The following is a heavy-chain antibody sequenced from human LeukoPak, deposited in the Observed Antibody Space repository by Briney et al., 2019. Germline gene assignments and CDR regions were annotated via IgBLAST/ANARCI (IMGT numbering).Heavy chain of an antibody. D-gene: IGHD3-3*01. CDR2: IIPIFGTA. CDR3: AGGITIFGDYYYYMDV. CDR1: GGTFSSYA. J-gene: IGHJ6*03. Sequence: SVKVSCKASGGTFSSYAISWVRQAPGQGLEWMGGIIPIFGTANYAQKFQGRVTITTDESTSTAYMELSSLRSEDTAVYYCAGGITIFGDYYYYMDVWGKGTTVTVSS. V-gene: IGHV1-69*05.